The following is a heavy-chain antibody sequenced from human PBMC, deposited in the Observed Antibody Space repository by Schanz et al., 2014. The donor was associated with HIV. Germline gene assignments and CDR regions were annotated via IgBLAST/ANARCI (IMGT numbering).Heavy chain of an antibody. CDR2: SSHDGSVK. V-gene: IGHV3-30*18. CDR1: GFIFSNYG. D-gene: IGHD3-3*01. J-gene: IGHJ4*02. Sequence: QVHLVESGGGVVQPGRSLRLSCVGSGFIFSNYGIHWVRQAPGKGLEWGAVSSHDGSVKFYGDSVKGRFTISRDTFKNTVYLQMNSLRSEDTAVYYCAKASESIFGVEGLDFWGQGTLVTVSS. CDR3: AKASESIFGVEGLDF.